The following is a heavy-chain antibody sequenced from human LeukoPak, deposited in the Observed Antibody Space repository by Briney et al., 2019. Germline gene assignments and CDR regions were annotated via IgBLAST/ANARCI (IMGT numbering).Heavy chain of an antibody. D-gene: IGHD3-22*01. CDR1: GGAVTGSTYY. CDR3: ARHHYDNTGYYYLDY. V-gene: IGHV4-39*01. Sequence: SETLSLTCNVSGGAVTGSTYYWAWIRQPPGKGLEWIGSMYYSGSTYYNPSLKSRVTISVDTSKNQFSLKLSSVTAADTATYHCARHHYDNTGYYYLDYWGQGTLVTVSS. CDR2: MYYSGST. J-gene: IGHJ4*02.